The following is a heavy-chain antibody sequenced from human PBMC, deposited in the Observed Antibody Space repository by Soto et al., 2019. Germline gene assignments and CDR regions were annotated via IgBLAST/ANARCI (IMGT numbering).Heavy chain of an antibody. J-gene: IGHJ6*02. CDR2: ISSSSSYI. Sequence: GGSLRLSCAASGFTFSSYSMNWVRQAPGKGLEWVSSISSSSSYIYYADSVKGRFTISRDNAKNSLYLQMNSLRAEDTAVYYCARDTTEIAVAGIGYYYYGMDVWGQGTTVTVSS. CDR3: ARDTTEIAVAGIGYYYYGMDV. V-gene: IGHV3-21*01. CDR1: GFTFSSYS. D-gene: IGHD6-19*01.